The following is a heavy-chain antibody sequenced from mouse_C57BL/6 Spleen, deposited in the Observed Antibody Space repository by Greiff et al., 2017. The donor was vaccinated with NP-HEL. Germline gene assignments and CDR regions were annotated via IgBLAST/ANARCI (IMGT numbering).Heavy chain of an antibody. CDR2: IYPGSGST. CDR3: AREKAWVGYDSWFAY. J-gene: IGHJ3*01. D-gene: IGHD2-2*01. V-gene: IGHV1-55*01. Sequence: QVQLQQPGAELVKPGASVKMSCKASGYTFTSYWITWVKQRPGQGLEWLGDIYPGSGSTNYNEKFKSKATLTVDTSSSTAYMQLSSLTSEDSAVYYCAREKAWVGYDSWFAYWGQGTLVTVSA. CDR1: GYTFTSYW.